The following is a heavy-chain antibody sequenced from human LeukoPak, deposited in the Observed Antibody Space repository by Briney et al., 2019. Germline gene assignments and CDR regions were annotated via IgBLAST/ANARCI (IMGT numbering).Heavy chain of an antibody. CDR2: ISAYNGNT. CDR1: GYTFTGYY. D-gene: IGHD6-13*01. J-gene: IGHJ3*02. Sequence: ASVKVSCKASGYTFTGYYIHWVRQAPGQGLEWMGRISAYNGNTNYAQKLQGRVTMTTDTSTSTAYMELRSLRSDDTAMYYCARCSAAAGTTDAFDIWGQGTMVTVSS. CDR3: ARCSAAAGTTDAFDI. V-gene: IGHV1-18*04.